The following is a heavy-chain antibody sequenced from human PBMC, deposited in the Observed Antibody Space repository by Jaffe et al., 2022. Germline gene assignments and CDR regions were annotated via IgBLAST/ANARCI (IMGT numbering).Heavy chain of an antibody. J-gene: IGHJ4*02. V-gene: IGHV4-61*02. CDR1: GGSISSGSYY. CDR2: IYTSGST. Sequence: QVQLQESGPGLVKPSQTLSLTCTVSGGSISSGSYYWSWIRQPAGKGLEWIGRIYTSGSTNYNPSLKSRVTISVDTSKNQFSLKLSSVTAADTAVYYCARGDKPGTVTTGGFDYWGQGTLVTVSS. D-gene: IGHD4-17*01. CDR3: ARGDKPGTVTTGGFDY.